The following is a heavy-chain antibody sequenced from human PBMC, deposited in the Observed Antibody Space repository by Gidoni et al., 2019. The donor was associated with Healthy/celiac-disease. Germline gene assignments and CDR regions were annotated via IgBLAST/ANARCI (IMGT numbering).Heavy chain of an antibody. CDR3: ARGVYLIRRRGMDV. J-gene: IGHJ6*02. CDR1: GYTFTSYD. D-gene: IGHD1-26*01. V-gene: IGHV1-8*01. Sequence: QVQLVQSGAEVKKPGASVKVSCKASGYTFTSYDINWVRKATGQGLEWMGWMNPNSGNTGDAQKFQGRVTMTRNTSISTAYMELSSLRSEDTAVYYCARGVYLIRRRGMDVWGQGTTVTVSS. CDR2: MNPNSGNT.